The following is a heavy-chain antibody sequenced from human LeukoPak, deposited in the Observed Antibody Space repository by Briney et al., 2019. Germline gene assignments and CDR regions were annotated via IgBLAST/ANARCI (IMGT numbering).Heavy chain of an antibody. V-gene: IGHV4-34*01. CDR1: GGSLYGYV. CDR3: AREGTRSGQDY. J-gene: IGHJ4*02. Sequence: SETLSLTCAVHGGSLYGYVWMWIRQPPGKGLEWIGEIHDSGTTYYSPSVRSRVTISIDTSKNQFSLNLSSVTAADTAVYYCAREGTRSGQDYWGQGTLVTVSS. D-gene: IGHD2-15*01. CDR2: IHDSGTT.